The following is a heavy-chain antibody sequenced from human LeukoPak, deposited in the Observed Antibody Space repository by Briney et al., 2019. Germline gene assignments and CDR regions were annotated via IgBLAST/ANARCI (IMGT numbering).Heavy chain of an antibody. D-gene: IGHD1-7*01. CDR2: ISGSGGST. CDR1: GFTFSSYA. V-gene: IGHV3-23*01. CDR3: AKDHNWNFSPFDY. Sequence: GGSLRLSCAASGFTFSSYAMSWVRQAPGKGLEWVSAISGSGGSTYYADSVKGRSTISRDNSKNTLYLQMNSLRAEDTAVYYCAKDHNWNFSPFDYWGQGTLVTVSS. J-gene: IGHJ4*02.